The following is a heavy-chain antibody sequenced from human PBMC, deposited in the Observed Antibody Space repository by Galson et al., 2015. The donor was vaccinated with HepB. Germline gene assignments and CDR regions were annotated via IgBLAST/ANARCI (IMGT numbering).Heavy chain of an antibody. V-gene: IGHV1-69*13. Sequence: SVKVSCKASGGTFSSYAISWVRQAPGQGLEWMGGIIPIFGTANYAQKFQGRVTITADESTSTAYMELSSLRSEDTAAYYCARETHIVGATHNWFDPWGQGTLVTVSS. CDR2: IIPIFGTA. D-gene: IGHD1-26*01. J-gene: IGHJ5*02. CDR1: GGTFSSYA. CDR3: ARETHIVGATHNWFDP.